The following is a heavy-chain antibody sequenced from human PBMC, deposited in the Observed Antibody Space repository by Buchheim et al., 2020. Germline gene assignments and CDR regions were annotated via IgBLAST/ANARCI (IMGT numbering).Heavy chain of an antibody. CDR1: GFTFSSYG. V-gene: IGHV3-30*18. D-gene: IGHD4-23*01. CDR2: ISYDGSNK. Sequence: QVQLVESGGGVVQPGRSLRLSCAASGFTFSSYGMHWVRQAPGKGLEWVAVISYDGSNKYYADSVKGRFTISRDNSKKTLYLQMNSLRAEDTAVYYCAKDDYGGNSYFDYWGQGTL. CDR3: AKDDYGGNSYFDY. J-gene: IGHJ4*02.